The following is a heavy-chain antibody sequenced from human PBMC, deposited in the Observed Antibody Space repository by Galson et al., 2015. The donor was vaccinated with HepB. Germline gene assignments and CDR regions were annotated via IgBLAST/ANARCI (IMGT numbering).Heavy chain of an antibody. CDR2: IDHSDSET. V-gene: IGHV5-10-1*01. D-gene: IGHD6-13*01. CDR1: GYRFPSYW. Sequence: QSGAEVKKPGESLRISCMASGYRFPSYWITWVRQMPGKGLEFMGKIDHSDSETKYGPSFEGHITFGVDRAISTAYLQWSGLEASDPAIHYCARRSSASGWFRGDFDYWGQGSLVTVSS. CDR3: ARRSSASGWFRGDFDY. J-gene: IGHJ4*02.